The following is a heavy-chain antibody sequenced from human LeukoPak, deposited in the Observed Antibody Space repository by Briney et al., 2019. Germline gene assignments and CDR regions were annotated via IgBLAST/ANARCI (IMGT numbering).Heavy chain of an antibody. V-gene: IGHV4-39*07. Sequence: SETLSLTCTVSGGSISSSSYYWGWIRQPPGKGLEWIGSIYYSGSTYYNPSLKSRVTMSVDTSKNQFSPKLSSVTAADTAVYYCARAVGSGSFQTYYYCMDVWGKGTTVTISS. CDR2: IYYSGST. J-gene: IGHJ6*03. CDR1: GGSISSSSYY. D-gene: IGHD3-10*01. CDR3: ARAVGSGSFQTYYYCMDV.